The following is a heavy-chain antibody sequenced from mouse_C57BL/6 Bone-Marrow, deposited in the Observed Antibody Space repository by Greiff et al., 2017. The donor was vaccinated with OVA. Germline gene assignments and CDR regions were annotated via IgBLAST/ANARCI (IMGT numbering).Heavy chain of an antibody. CDR2: ISGGGGNT. J-gene: IGHJ3*01. V-gene: IGHV5-9*01. Sequence: EVQVVESGGGLVKPGGSLKLSCAASGFTFSSYTMSWVRQTPEKRLEWVATISGGGGNTYYPDSVKGRFTISRDNAKNTLYLQMSSLRSEDTALYYCASPYYYGSSPFAYWGQGTLVTVSA. D-gene: IGHD1-1*01. CDR1: GFTFSSYT. CDR3: ASPYYYGSSPFAY.